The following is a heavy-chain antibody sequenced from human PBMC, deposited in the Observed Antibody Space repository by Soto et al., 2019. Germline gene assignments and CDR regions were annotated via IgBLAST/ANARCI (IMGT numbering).Heavy chain of an antibody. Sequence: SETLSLTCTVSGGSISSGDYNWSWIRQPPGKGLEWIGYIYYSGSTYYNPSLKSRVTISVDTSKNQFSLKLSSVTAADTAVYYCARVGAAPGNWFDPWGQGTLVTVSS. D-gene: IGHD1-26*01. CDR3: ARVGAAPGNWFDP. V-gene: IGHV4-30-4*01. CDR2: IYYSGST. J-gene: IGHJ5*02. CDR1: GGSISSGDYN.